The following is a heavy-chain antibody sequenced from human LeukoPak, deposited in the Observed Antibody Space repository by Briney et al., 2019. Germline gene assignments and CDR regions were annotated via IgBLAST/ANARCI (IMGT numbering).Heavy chain of an antibody. J-gene: IGHJ4*02. Sequence: ASVKVSCKASGYILSSYNMHWVRQAPGQGLEWLGIINPSGGDTKYAQKFQARATITADESTSTAYMELSSLRSEDTAVYYCATSSTWYDYFDYWGQGTLVTVSS. CDR3: ATSSTWYDYFDY. CDR1: GYILSSYN. V-gene: IGHV1-46*01. CDR2: INPSGGDT. D-gene: IGHD6-13*01.